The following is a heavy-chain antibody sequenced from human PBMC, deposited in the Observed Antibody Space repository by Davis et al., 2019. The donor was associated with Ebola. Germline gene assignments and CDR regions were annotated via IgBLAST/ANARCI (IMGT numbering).Heavy chain of an antibody. CDR1: GGTFSSYA. CDR3: ARAVITFGGVIVNNYYYYYGMDV. Sequence: SVKVSCKASGGTFSSYAISWVRQAPGQGLEWMGGIIPIFGTAHYAQKFQGRVTITADKSTSTAYMELSSLRSEDTAVYYCARAVITFGGVIVNNYYYYYGMDVWGQGTTVTVSS. V-gene: IGHV1-69*06. D-gene: IGHD3-16*02. CDR2: IIPIFGTA. J-gene: IGHJ6*02.